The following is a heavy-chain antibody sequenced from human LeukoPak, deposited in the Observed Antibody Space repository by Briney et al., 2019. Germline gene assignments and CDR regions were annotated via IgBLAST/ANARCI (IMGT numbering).Heavy chain of an antibody. CDR1: GFTFSSYG. D-gene: IGHD3-10*01. V-gene: IGHV3-30*18. Sequence: GRSLRLSCAASGFTFSSYGMHWVRQAPGKGLEWVAVISYDGSNKYYADSVKGRFTISRDNSKNTVYLQMNSLRAEDTAVYYCAKEDGSGSSVFLDAFDIWGQGTVVTVSS. CDR2: ISYDGSNK. J-gene: IGHJ3*02. CDR3: AKEDGSGSSVFLDAFDI.